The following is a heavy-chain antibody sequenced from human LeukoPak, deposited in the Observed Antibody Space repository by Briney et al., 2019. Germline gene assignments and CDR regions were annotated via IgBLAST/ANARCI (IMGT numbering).Heavy chain of an antibody. CDR1: GFTFSNAW. CDR2: IKSKTDGGTT. V-gene: IGHV3-15*01. CDR3: TQYTYGFFQY. D-gene: IGHD5-18*01. Sequence: GGSLRLSCAASGFTFSNAWMSWVRQAPGKGLEWVGRIKSKTDGGTTDDAAPVKGRFTISRDDSKSTLYLQMNSLKTEDTAVYYCTQYTYGFFQYWGQGTLVTVSS. J-gene: IGHJ4*02.